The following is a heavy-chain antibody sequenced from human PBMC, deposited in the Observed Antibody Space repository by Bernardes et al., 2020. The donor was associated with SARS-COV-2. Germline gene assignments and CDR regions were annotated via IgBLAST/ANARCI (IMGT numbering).Heavy chain of an antibody. CDR3: ASVTYSSGSYFDY. CDR1: GYTFTDYY. Sequence: ASVQVSCKASGYTFTDYYMHWVRQPPGQGLEWMGWIYPTSGDTNYAQKFQGRVTMTRDTSISAAYMELSRLTSDDTAIYYCASVTYSSGSYFDYWGQGTLVTVSS. CDR2: IYPTSGDT. J-gene: IGHJ4*02. V-gene: IGHV1-2*02. D-gene: IGHD6-19*01.